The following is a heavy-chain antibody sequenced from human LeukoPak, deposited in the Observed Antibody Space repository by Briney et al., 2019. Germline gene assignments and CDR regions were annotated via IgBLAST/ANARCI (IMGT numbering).Heavy chain of an antibody. Sequence: PSETLSLTCTVSGASISSYYWCWIRQPPGKGLEWVGSFYYSGSTNYNPSLKGRVTISVDTSKNQLSLKLTSVTAADTAIYFCAGESPTGRDAFDIWGQGTMVTVSS. V-gene: IGHV4-59*01. D-gene: IGHD1-14*01. CDR2: FYYSGST. CDR3: AGESPTGRDAFDI. CDR1: GASISSYY. J-gene: IGHJ3*02.